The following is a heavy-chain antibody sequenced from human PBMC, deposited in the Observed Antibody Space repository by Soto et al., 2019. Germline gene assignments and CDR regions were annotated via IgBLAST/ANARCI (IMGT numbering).Heavy chain of an antibody. J-gene: IGHJ6*02. Sequence: QVQLQESGRGLVKPSGTLSVTCAVSGGSISSSNWWNWVRQPPGKGLEWIGEIYHSGSTNYNPSLRSRVTISLDNSTNQFSLRVKSVTAADTAEYYCERAWTSVESYGSGVMDVWGQGTKVNVS. CDR2: IYHSGST. D-gene: IGHD3-10*01. V-gene: IGHV4-4*02. CDR1: GGSISSSNW. CDR3: ERAWTSVESYGSGVMDV.